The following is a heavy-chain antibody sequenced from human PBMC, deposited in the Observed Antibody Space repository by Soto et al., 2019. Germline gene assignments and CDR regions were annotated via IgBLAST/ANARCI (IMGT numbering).Heavy chain of an antibody. D-gene: IGHD6-19*01. Sequence: SETLSLTCTVCGYSISSGSYWAWIRQPPGKGPEWIASIYHGGTTFYNPSLKSRITISVDTSNNQFSLKLTSVTAADTAVYYCARVHVMVVAGSTFDYWGHGTLVTVSS. CDR2: IYHGGTT. V-gene: IGHV4-38-2*02. J-gene: IGHJ4*01. CDR3: ARVHVMVVAGSTFDY. CDR1: GYSISSGSY.